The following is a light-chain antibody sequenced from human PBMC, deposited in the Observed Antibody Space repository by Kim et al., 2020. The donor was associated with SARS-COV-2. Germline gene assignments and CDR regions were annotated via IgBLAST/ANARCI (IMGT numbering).Light chain of an antibody. Sequence: EIVLTQSPGTLSLSPGERATLFCRASQSVKSTHLAWYQHKPGQAPRLLIYGASSRATGIPDRFSGSGSGTDFTLTISGLEPEDFAVYYCQQYGASLCTFGQGTKVDIK. CDR3: QQYGASLCT. J-gene: IGKJ2*02. CDR2: GAS. V-gene: IGKV3-20*01. CDR1: QSVKSTH.